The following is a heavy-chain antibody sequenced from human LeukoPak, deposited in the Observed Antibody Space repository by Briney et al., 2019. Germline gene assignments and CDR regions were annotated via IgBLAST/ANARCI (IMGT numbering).Heavy chain of an antibody. J-gene: IGHJ5*02. Sequence: GGSLRLSCAASGFTFSSYWMHWVRQAPGKGLVWVSRINSDGSSTSYADSVKGRFTISRDNAKNTLYLQMSSLRAEDTAVYYCAKNYAAVAGLGWFDPWGQGTLVTVSS. D-gene: IGHD6-19*01. V-gene: IGHV3-74*01. CDR2: INSDGSST. CDR1: GFTFSSYW. CDR3: AKNYAAVAGLGWFDP.